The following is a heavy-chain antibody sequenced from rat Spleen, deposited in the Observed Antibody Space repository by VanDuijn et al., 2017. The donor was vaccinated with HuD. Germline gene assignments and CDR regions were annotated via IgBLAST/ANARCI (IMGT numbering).Heavy chain of an antibody. Sequence: VQLKESGPGLVQPSQTLSLTCTVSGLSLTSNTVHWVRQPPGKGLEWVATISYDGSNTYYRDSVKGRFTISRDNAKSTLYLQMNSLRSEDTASYYCVRHGYTRYYFDYWGQGVMVTVSS. J-gene: IGHJ2*01. CDR1: GLSLTSNT. CDR2: ISYDGSNT. V-gene: IGHV5-7*01. CDR3: VRHGYTRYYFDY. D-gene: IGHD1-9*01.